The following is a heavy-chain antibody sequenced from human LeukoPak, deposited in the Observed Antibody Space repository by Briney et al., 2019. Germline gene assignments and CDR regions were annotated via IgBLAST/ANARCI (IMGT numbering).Heavy chain of an antibody. D-gene: IGHD6-6*01. CDR3: ARSRGGLAARVFDY. Sequence: SETLSLTCTVSGGSISSGGYYWSWIRQHLGKGLEWIGYIYYSGSTYYNPSLRSRVTISVDTSKNQFSLKLSSVTAADTAVYYCARSRGGLAARVFDYWGQGTLVTVSS. V-gene: IGHV4-31*03. CDR2: IYYSGST. CDR1: GGSISSGGYY. J-gene: IGHJ4*02.